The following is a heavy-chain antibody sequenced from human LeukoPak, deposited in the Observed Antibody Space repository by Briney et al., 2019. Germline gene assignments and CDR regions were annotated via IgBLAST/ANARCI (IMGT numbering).Heavy chain of an antibody. CDR2: IYYSGST. V-gene: IGHV4-39*01. CDR1: GGSISSSSYY. D-gene: IGHD6-13*01. Sequence: SETLSLTCTVSGGSISSSSYYWGWIRQPPGKGLEWIGSIYYSGSTYYNPSLKSRVTISVDTSKNQFSLKLSSVTAADTAVYYCARHVLAAAGIRVHVNWFDPWGQGTLVTVSS. CDR3: ARHVLAAAGIRVHVNWFDP. J-gene: IGHJ5*02.